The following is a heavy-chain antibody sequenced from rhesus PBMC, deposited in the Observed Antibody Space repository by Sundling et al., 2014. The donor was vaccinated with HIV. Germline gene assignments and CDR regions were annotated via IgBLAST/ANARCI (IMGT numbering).Heavy chain of an antibody. CDR3: AKDLGYSYGGDS. CDR1: GFTFSNYG. V-gene: IGHV3S42*01. Sequence: EVQLVESGGGLVQPGGSLRLSCAASGFTFSNYGMYWVRQAPGKGLDWISAISSTGGSTYYADSVKGRFTISRDNSKNTLSLQMNSLRAEDTAVYYCAKDLGYSYGGDSWGQGVLVTVSS. CDR2: ISSTGGST. J-gene: IGHJ4*01. D-gene: IGHD5-12*01.